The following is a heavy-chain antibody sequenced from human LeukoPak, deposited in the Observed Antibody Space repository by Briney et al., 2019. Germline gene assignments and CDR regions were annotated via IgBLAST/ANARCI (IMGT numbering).Heavy chain of an antibody. Sequence: SETLSLTCTVSGGSISSYYWSWIRQPPGKGLEWIGYIYYSGSTNYNPSHKSRVTISVDTSKNQFSLKLSSVTAADTAVYYCARYAPLLGPDYWGQGTLVTVSS. J-gene: IGHJ4*02. CDR1: GGSISSYY. D-gene: IGHD3-10*01. V-gene: IGHV4-59*01. CDR3: ARYAPLLGPDY. CDR2: IYYSGST.